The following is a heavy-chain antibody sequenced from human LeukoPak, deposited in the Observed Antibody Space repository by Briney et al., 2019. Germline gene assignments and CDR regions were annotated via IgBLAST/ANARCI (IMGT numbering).Heavy chain of an antibody. D-gene: IGHD1-26*01. J-gene: IGHJ4*02. CDR3: ARFSQWELYYFDY. Sequence: SETLSLTCAVSGGSISSGGYSWSWTRQPLGKGLEWIGYIYHSGSTYYNPSLKSRVTISVDRSKNQFSLKLSSVTAADTAVYYCARFSQWELYYFDYWGQGTLVTVSS. CDR2: IYHSGST. CDR1: GGSISSGGYS. V-gene: IGHV4-30-2*01.